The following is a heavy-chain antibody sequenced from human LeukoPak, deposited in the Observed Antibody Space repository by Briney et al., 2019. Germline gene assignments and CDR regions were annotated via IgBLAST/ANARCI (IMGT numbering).Heavy chain of an antibody. CDR2: IYYSGST. Sequence: SETLSLTCTVSGGSISSYYWSWIRQPPGKGLEWIGYIYYSGSTNYNPSLKSRVTISVDTSKNQFSLKLSSVTAADTAVYYCARHLPLYDILTGYYGYYFDYWGQGTLVTVSS. J-gene: IGHJ4*02. CDR3: ARHLPLYDILTGYYGYYFDY. V-gene: IGHV4-59*08. CDR1: GGSISSYY. D-gene: IGHD3-9*01.